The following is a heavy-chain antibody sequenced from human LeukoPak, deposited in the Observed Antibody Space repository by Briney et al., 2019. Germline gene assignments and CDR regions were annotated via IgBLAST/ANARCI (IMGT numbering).Heavy chain of an antibody. CDR1: GFTFSSYG. J-gene: IGHJ4*02. CDR3: AKVHSIAARPPFDY. D-gene: IGHD6-6*01. V-gene: IGHV3-30*18. CDR2: ISYDGSNK. Sequence: GGSLRLSCAASGFTFSSYGMHWVRQAPGKGLEWVAVISYDGSNKYYADSVKGRFTISRDNSKNTLYLQMNSLRAEDTAVYYCAKVHSIAARPPFDYWGQGTLVTVSS.